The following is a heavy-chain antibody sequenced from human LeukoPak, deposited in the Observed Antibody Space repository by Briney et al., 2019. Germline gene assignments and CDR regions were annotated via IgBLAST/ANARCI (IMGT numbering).Heavy chain of an antibody. CDR1: GFTFSSNA. CDR2: ISYDGSNK. V-gene: IGHV3-30-3*01. Sequence: GGSLRLSCAASGFTFSSNAMHWVRQAPGKGLEWVAVISYDGSNKYYADSVKGRFTISRDNSKNTLYLQMNSLRAEDTAVYYCARGGGQQWLVSVHWGQGTLVTVSS. CDR3: ARGGGQQWLVSVH. J-gene: IGHJ4*02. D-gene: IGHD6-19*01.